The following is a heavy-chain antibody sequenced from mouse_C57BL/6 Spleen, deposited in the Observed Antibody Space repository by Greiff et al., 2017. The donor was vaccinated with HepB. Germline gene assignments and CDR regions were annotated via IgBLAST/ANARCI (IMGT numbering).Heavy chain of an antibody. Sequence: EVKVVESGGGLVKPGGSLKLSCAASGFTFSSYAMSWVRQTPEKRLEWVATIRDGGSYTYYPDNVKGRFTISRDNAKNNLYLQMSHLKSEDTAMYYCAREGDDYDRNWFAYWGQGTLVTVSA. V-gene: IGHV5-4*01. CDR2: IRDGGSYT. J-gene: IGHJ3*01. CDR3: AREGDDYDRNWFAY. CDR1: GFTFSSYA. D-gene: IGHD2-4*01.